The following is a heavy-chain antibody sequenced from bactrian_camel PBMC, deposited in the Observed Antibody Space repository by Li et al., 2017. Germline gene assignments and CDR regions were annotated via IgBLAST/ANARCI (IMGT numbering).Heavy chain of an antibody. CDR1: GRTYVKWC. Sequence: HVQLVESGGGSVTAGGSLRLSCEGSGRTYVKWCMGWFREVPGKEREAIATIDSSGITAYADPLEGRFTISKDNGKNILYLQMDHLEVEDTALYRCGASWDVTAPAYLGRIAYPWSGYWGEGTQVTVS. J-gene: IGHJ6*01. CDR2: IDSSGIT. CDR3: GASWDVTAPAYLGRIAYPWSGY. V-gene: IGHV3S57*01. D-gene: IGHD1*01.